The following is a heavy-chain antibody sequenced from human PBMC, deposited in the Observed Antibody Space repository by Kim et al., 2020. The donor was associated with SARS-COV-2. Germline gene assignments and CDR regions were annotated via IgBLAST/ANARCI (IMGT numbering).Heavy chain of an antibody. Sequence: SSGSTYYNPSLKSRVTISVDTSKNQFSLKLSSVTAADTAVYYCGEGSGINWGQGTLVTVSS. D-gene: IGHD3-10*01. CDR2: SSGST. V-gene: IGHV4-39*01. CDR3: GEGSGIN. J-gene: IGHJ4*02.